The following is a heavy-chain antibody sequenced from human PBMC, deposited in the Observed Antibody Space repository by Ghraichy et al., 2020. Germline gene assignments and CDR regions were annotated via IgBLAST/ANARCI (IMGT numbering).Heavy chain of an antibody. D-gene: IGHD2-15*01. CDR1: GGSISSSSYY. CDR3: ARLSGRVWVGAGAWFDP. Sequence: SETLSLTCTVSGGSISSSSYYWGWIRQPPGKGLEWIGSIYYSGSTYYNPSLKSRVTISVDTSKNQFSLKLSSVTAADTAVYYCARLSGRVWVGAGAWFDPWGQGTLVTVSS. CDR2: IYYSGST. J-gene: IGHJ5*02. V-gene: IGHV4-39*01.